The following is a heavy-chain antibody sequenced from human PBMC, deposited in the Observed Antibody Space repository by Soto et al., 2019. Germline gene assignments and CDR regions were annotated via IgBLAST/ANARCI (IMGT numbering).Heavy chain of an antibody. CDR3: ARHNLCSSTSCRYYYYYYMDV. Sequence: SETLSLTCTVSGGSISSYYWSWIRQPPGKGLEWIGYIYYSGSTNYNPSLKSRVTLSVDTSKNQFSLKLSSVTAADTAVYYCARHNLCSSTSCRYYYYYYMDVWGKGTTVTVSS. V-gene: IGHV4-59*08. CDR1: GGSISSYY. D-gene: IGHD2-2*01. J-gene: IGHJ6*03. CDR2: IYYSGST.